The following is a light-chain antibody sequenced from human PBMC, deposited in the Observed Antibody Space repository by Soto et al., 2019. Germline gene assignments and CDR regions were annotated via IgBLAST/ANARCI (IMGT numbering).Light chain of an antibody. CDR1: QSAHSKY. CDR2: GAS. CDR3: QQYHDWVT. J-gene: IGKJ4*01. Sequence: IVLTQSPGTLSLAPGERATLSCRASQSAHSKYFSWYQQIPGQAPRLLIYGASTRATGIPARFSGSGSGTEFTLAISYLRPEDSAVYFCQQYHDWVTFGGGTKVDIK. V-gene: IGKV3-15*01.